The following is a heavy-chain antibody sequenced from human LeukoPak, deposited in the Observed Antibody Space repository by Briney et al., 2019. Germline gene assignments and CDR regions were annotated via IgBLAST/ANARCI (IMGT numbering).Heavy chain of an antibody. CDR2: IYSGGST. V-gene: IGHV3-66*01. CDR1: GFTVSSNY. D-gene: IGHD4-17*01. CDR3: ARAHADYGDYSFDY. Sequence: GGSLRLSCAASGFTVSSNYMGWVRQAPGKGLEWVSVIYSGGSTYYADSVKGRFTISRDNSKNTLYLQMNSLRAEDTAVYYCARAHADYGDYSFDYWGQGTLVTVSS. J-gene: IGHJ4*02.